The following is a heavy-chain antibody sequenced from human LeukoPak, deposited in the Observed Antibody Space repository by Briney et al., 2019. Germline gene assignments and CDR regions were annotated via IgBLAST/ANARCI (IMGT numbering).Heavy chain of an antibody. Sequence: GGSLRLSCAASGFTLSTYGAHWVRQAPGKGLEWVAVLGSDGKTTYYADSVKGRFTISRDNSKNTLYLQMNSLRAEDTAVYYCAKLDYYGNYWGQGTLVTVSS. CDR2: LGSDGKTT. J-gene: IGHJ4*02. CDR3: AKLDYYGNY. CDR1: GFTLSTYG. D-gene: IGHD3-10*01. V-gene: IGHV3-30*18.